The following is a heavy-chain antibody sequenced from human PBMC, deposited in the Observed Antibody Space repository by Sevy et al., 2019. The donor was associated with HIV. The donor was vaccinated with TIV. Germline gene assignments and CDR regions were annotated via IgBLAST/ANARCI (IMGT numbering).Heavy chain of an antibody. CDR1: GFTFSSYG. Sequence: GRSLRLSCAASGFTFSSYGMHWVRQAPGKGLEWVAVIWYDGSNKYYADSVKGRFTISRDNSKNTLYLQMNSLRAEDTAVYYCARDYRHYYDSSGYYCDAFDIWGQGTMVTVSS. CDR2: IWYDGSNK. CDR3: ARDYRHYYDSSGYYCDAFDI. J-gene: IGHJ3*02. D-gene: IGHD3-22*01. V-gene: IGHV3-33*01.